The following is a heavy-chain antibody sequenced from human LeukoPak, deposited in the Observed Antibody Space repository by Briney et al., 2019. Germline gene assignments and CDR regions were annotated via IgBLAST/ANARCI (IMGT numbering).Heavy chain of an antibody. D-gene: IGHD6-13*01. Sequence: GASVKLSCKASGYTFTSYDINWVRQATGQGLECMGWMNPNSANTGYAQKFQGRVTMTRNTSISTANMELSSLRSEDTAVYYCARLASSSWPLYYYYGMDVWGQGTTVTVSS. J-gene: IGHJ6*02. CDR3: ARLASSSWPLYYYYGMDV. CDR2: MNPNSANT. V-gene: IGHV1-8*01. CDR1: GYTFTSYD.